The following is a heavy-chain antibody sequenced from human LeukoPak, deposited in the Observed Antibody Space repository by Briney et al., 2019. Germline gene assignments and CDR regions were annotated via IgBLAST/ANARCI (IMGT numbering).Heavy chain of an antibody. CDR2: LYPADSDT. V-gene: IGHV5-51*01. J-gene: IGHJ4*02. CDR3: ARRGDRYNHFDY. Sequence: GESLKISCKGSGYSFTNYWIGWVRQIPGKGLEWMGILYPADSDTTYSPSLQGQVTISADKSISTAYLQWSSLKASDTAMYYCARRGDRYNHFDYWGQGTLVTVSS. D-gene: IGHD5-24*01. CDR1: GYSFTNYW.